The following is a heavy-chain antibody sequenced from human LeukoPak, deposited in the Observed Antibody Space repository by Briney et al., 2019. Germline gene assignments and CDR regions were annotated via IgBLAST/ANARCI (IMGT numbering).Heavy chain of an antibody. V-gene: IGHV4-38-2*02. CDR2: IYRSGST. CDR3: ARGTYGYYMDV. CDR1: NYFISNSLY. Sequence: SETLSLTCSGSNYFISNSLYWGWLRQPPGRGLEWIGSIYRSGSTFYNPSLKSRVTISLDTSKNQFSLKLSSVTAADTAVYFCARGTYGYYMDVWGKGTTVTVSS. D-gene: IGHD4-17*01. J-gene: IGHJ6*03.